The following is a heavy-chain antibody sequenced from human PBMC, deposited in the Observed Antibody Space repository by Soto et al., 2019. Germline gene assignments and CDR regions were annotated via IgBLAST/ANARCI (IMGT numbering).Heavy chain of an antibody. CDR2: IYYSGST. Sequence: QVQLQESGPGLVKPSETLSLTCTVSGGSISSYYWSWIRQPPGKGLEWIGYIYYSGSTNYNPSLKSRVTISVDTSKNQFSLMLSSVTAADTAVYYCARTVTGDAFDIWGQGTMVTVSS. D-gene: IGHD4-17*01. V-gene: IGHV4-59*01. CDR1: GGSISSYY. J-gene: IGHJ3*02. CDR3: ARTVTGDAFDI.